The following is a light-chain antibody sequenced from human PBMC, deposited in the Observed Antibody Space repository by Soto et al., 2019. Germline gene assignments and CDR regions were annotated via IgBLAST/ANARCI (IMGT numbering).Light chain of an antibody. CDR2: GAS. CDR1: QSVSSS. J-gene: IGKJ4*01. Sequence: EIVMTQSPGTLSVSPGGRVTLSCRASQSVSSSLAWYQQKPGQAPRLLIYGASTRATGIPARFSGSGSGTEFTLTISSLQSEDFAVYYCQQYENWPPLTLGGGTKVEIK. V-gene: IGKV3-15*01. CDR3: QQYENWPPLT.